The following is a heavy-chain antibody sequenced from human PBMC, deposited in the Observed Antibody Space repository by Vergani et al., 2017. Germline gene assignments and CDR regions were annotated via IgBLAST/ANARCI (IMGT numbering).Heavy chain of an antibody. J-gene: IGHJ3*02. CDR1: GFTFSSSA. Sequence: EVQLLESGGGLVQPGGSLRLSCAASGFTFSSSAMSWVRQAPGKGLEWVSAISGSGGSTYYADSVKGRFTISRDNSKNTLYLQMNSLRAEDTAVYYCAKDLGMYSGSYRGLAFDIWGQGTMVTVSS. CDR2: ISGSGGST. CDR3: AKDLGMYSGSYRGLAFDI. D-gene: IGHD1-26*01. V-gene: IGHV3-23*01.